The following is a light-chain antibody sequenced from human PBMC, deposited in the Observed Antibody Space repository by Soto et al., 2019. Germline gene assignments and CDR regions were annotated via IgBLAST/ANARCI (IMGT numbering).Light chain of an antibody. CDR2: GDS. CDR3: QSYDSSLSGSDV. V-gene: IGLV1-40*01. Sequence: QSVLTQPPSVSGAPGQRVTISCTGSSYNIGAGYDVHWYQQFPGTAPKLLIFGDSNRPSGVPDRFSGSKSGTSASLAITGLETDDEAHYYFQSYDSSLSGSDVFGTGTKVTVL. CDR1: SYNIGAGYD. J-gene: IGLJ1*01.